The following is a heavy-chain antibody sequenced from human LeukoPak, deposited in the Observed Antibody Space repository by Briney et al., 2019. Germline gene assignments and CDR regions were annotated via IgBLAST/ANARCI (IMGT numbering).Heavy chain of an antibody. CDR3: ARHVPIAVAAYYFDY. Sequence: SETLSLTCTVSGGSISSSSHCWGWIRQPPGKGLEWIGTIYYSGSTYHNPSLKSRVTISVDTSKNQFSLKLTSVTAADTAVYYCARHVPIAVAAYYFDYWDQGTLVTVSS. CDR1: GGSISSSSHC. D-gene: IGHD6-19*01. J-gene: IGHJ4*02. V-gene: IGHV4-39*01. CDR2: IYYSGST.